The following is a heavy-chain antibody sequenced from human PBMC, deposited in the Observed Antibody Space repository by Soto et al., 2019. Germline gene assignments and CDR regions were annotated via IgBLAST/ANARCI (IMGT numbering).Heavy chain of an antibody. CDR2: ISYDGSNK. D-gene: IGHD2-2*01. J-gene: IGHJ6*02. V-gene: IGHV3-30*18. CDR3: VKDLRVRTSPFMDV. Sequence: SLRLSCAASGFTFSSYGMHWVRQAPGKGLEWVAVISYDGSNKYYADSVKGRFTISRDNSKNTLYLQMNSLRAEDTAVYYCVKDLRVRTSPFMDVWGQGTTVTVSS. CDR1: GFTFSSYG.